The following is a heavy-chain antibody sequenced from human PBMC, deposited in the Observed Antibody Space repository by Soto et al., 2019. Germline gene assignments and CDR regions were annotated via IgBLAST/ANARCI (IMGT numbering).Heavy chain of an antibody. D-gene: IGHD3-3*01. J-gene: IGHJ6*02. CDR1: GFTFSNYG. CDR3: TKRRNVLRFLEWSSGMEV. CDR2: ISDDGSNK. V-gene: IGHV3-30*18. Sequence: GGSLRLSCAASGFTFSNYGMHWVRQAPGKRLEWVAFISDDGSNKYYADSMKGRFTMSRDNSKRTLYLQMSSLRVEDTAVYYCTKRRNVLRFLEWSSGMEVWGQGTTVTVSS.